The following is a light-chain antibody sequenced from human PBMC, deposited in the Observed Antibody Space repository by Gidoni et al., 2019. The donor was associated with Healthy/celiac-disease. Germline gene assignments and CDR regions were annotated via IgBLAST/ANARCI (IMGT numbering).Light chain of an antibody. J-gene: IGKJ1*01. CDR1: QSVSSN. CDR3: QQYNNWPPWT. CDR2: GAS. V-gene: IGKV3-15*01. Sequence: EIVMTQSPATLSVSPGERATLSCRASQSVSSNLAWYQQKPGKAPRLLIYGASTRATGIPARFSGSGSGTEFTLTISSLQSEDFAVYYCQQYNNWPPWTFGQXTKVEIK.